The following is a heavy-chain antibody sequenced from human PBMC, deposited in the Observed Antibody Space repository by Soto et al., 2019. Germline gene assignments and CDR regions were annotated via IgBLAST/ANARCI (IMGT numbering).Heavy chain of an antibody. V-gene: IGHV1-2*02. D-gene: IGHD3-16*01. CDR2: INPNSGGT. Sequence: ASLKVSCKASGYTFTSYYMHCVRQAPGQGLEWMGWINPNSGGTNYAQKFQGRVTMTRDTSISTAYMELSRLRSDDTAVYYCARTKITFGGAFYGMDVWGQGTTVTVSS. CDR1: GYTFTSYY. J-gene: IGHJ6*02. CDR3: ARTKITFGGAFYGMDV.